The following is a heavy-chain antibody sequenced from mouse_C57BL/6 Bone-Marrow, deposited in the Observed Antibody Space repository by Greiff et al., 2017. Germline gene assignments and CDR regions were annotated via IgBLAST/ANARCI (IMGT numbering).Heavy chain of an antibody. Sequence: VQLKQSGPELVKPGASVKLSCKASGYSFTDYNMNWVQQSNGKSLEWIGVINPNYGTTSYNQQFKGKATLTVDQSSSTAYMQLNSLTSEDSAVYYCARYDYGSSLDYWGQGTTLTVSS. D-gene: IGHD1-1*01. J-gene: IGHJ2*01. V-gene: IGHV1-39*01. CDR1: GYSFTDYN. CDR2: INPNYGTT. CDR3: ARYDYGSSLDY.